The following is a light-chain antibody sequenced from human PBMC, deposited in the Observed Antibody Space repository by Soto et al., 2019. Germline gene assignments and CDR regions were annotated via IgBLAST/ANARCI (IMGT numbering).Light chain of an antibody. CDR2: AAS. CDR1: QGVSSN. V-gene: IGKV3-20*01. CDR3: QQYGSSTPWT. J-gene: IGKJ1*01. Sequence: EIVMTQSPATLSVSPGERVALSCRASQGVSSNLAWYQQKPGKAPKRLIYAASSWPSGIPSRFSGSGCGTDLNLTISRLEPEDFAVYYCQQYGSSTPWTFGQGTKVDIK.